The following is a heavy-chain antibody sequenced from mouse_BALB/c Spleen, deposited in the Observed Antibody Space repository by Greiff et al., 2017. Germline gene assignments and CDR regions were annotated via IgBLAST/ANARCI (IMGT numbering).Heavy chain of an antibody. CDR2: ISSGGGST. D-gene: IGHD2-4*01. CDR1: GFAFSSYD. V-gene: IGHV5-12-1*01. Sequence: EVMLVESGGGLVKPGGSLKLSCAASGFAFSSYDMSWVRQTPEKRLEWVAYISSGGGSTYYPDTVKGRFTISRDNAKNTLYLQMSSLKSEDTAMYYCARHRSTMMTTGAWFAYWGQGTLVTVSA. J-gene: IGHJ3*01. CDR3: ARHRSTMMTTGAWFAY.